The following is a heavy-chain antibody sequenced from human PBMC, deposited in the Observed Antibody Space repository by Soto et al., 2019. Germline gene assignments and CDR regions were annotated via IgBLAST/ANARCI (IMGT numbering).Heavy chain of an antibody. CDR1: GYTFASYG. CDR2: ISAYNGNT. CDR3: ARALGSSVNWFDP. V-gene: IGHV1-18*01. J-gene: IGHJ5*02. Sequence: ASVKVSCKASGYTFASYGISWVRQAPGQGLEWMGWISAYNGNTNYAQKLQGRVTITADKSTSTAYMELSSLRSEDTAVYYCARALGSSVNWFDPWGQGTLVTVSS. D-gene: IGHD6-6*01.